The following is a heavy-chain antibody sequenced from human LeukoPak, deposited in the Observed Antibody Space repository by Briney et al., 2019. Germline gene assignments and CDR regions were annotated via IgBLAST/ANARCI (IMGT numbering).Heavy chain of an antibody. J-gene: IGHJ3*02. CDR3: ARDRYHYGYAFDI. V-gene: IGHV3-48*03. D-gene: IGHD5-24*01. CDR1: GFTFSSYE. CDR2: ISSSGSTI. Sequence: GGSLRLSCAASGFTFSSYEMNRVRQAPGKGLEWVSYISSSGSTIYYADSVKGRFSISRDNAKNSLYLQMNSLRAEDTAVYYCARDRYHYGYAFDIWGRGTMVTVSS.